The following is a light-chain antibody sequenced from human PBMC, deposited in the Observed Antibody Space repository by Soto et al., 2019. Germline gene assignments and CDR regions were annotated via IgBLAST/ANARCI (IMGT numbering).Light chain of an antibody. V-gene: IGLV2-14*01. CDR1: SSDVGGYDY. CDR2: EVT. CDR3: TSYTSSSTQV. J-gene: IGLJ1*01. Sequence: ALTQPASVSGSPGQSITISCTGTSSDVGGYDYVSWYQQHPGTAPRLIIFEVTNRPSGVSNRFSGSKSGSTASLTISGLQAEDEADYYCTSYTSSSTQVFGTGTKVTVL.